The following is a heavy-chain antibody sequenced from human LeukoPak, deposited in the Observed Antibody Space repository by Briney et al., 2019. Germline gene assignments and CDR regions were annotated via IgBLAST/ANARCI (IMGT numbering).Heavy chain of an antibody. CDR3: ARDHPRWDVFTMIVVVINDAFDI. Sequence: GGSLRLSCAASGFTFSSYSMNWVRQAPGKGLEWVSSISSSSSYIYYADSVKGRFTISRDNAKNSLYLQMNSLRAEDTAVYYCARDHPRWDVFTMIVVVINDAFDIWGQGTMVTVSS. J-gene: IGHJ3*02. CDR1: GFTFSSYS. CDR2: ISSSSSYI. D-gene: IGHD3-22*01. V-gene: IGHV3-21*01.